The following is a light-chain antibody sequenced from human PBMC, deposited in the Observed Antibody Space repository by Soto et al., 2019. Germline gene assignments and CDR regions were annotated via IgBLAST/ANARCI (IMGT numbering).Light chain of an antibody. V-gene: IGKV3-11*01. Sequence: EFVLTQSPATLSLSPGERATLSCRASQSLSSYLAWYQQKPGQAPRLLIYDASNSATGIPARFSGSGSGPDFTLTISNLEPEDFAVYYCQQRRTFGQGTKVEIK. CDR1: QSLSSY. J-gene: IGKJ1*01. CDR3: QQRRT. CDR2: DAS.